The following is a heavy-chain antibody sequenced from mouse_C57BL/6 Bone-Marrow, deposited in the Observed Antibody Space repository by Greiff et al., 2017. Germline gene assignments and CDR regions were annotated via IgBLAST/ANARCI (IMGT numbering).Heavy chain of an antibody. D-gene: IGHD4-1*01. Sequence: VQLQQPGAELVRPGSSVKLSCKASGYTFTSYWMHWVKQRPIQGLEWIGNIDPSDSETHSNQKFKDKATLTVDKSSSTAYMQLSSLTSEDSAVYYCALELGDYWGQGTTLTVSS. CDR3: ALELGDY. CDR2: IDPSDSET. J-gene: IGHJ2*01. CDR1: GYTFTSYW. V-gene: IGHV1-52*01.